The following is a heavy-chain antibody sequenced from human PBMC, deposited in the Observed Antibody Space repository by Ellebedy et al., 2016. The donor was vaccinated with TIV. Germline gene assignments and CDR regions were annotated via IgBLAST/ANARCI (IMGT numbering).Heavy chain of an antibody. CDR1: GYTFTSYD. V-gene: IGHV1-8*01. Sequence: ASVKVSCXASGYTFTSYDINWVRQATGQGLEWMGWMNPNSGNTGYAQKFQGRVTMTRNTSISTAYMELSSLRSEDTAVYYCARKTPKYSSSSSHFDYWGQGTLVTVSS. J-gene: IGHJ4*02. CDR3: ARKTPKYSSSSSHFDY. D-gene: IGHD6-6*01. CDR2: MNPNSGNT.